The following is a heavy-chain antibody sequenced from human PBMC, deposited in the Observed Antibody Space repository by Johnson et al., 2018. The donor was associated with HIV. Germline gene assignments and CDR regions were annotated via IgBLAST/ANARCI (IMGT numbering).Heavy chain of an antibody. CDR3: ARDELYRRYALTAFDI. CDR1: GFTFSDYY. V-gene: IGHV3-11*01. Sequence: QVQLVESGGGLVKPGGSLRLSCAASGFTFSDYYMSWIRQAPGKGLEWVSYISNSGNTIYYTYSVKGRFTISRDNAKNSLYLQMNSLRVEDTAVYYCARDELYRRYALTAFDIWGQGTMVTVSS. CDR2: ISNSGNTI. D-gene: IGHD2-8*02. J-gene: IGHJ3*02.